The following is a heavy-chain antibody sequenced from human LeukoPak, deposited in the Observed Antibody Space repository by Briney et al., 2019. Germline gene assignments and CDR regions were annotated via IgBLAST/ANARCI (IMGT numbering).Heavy chain of an antibody. D-gene: IGHD2-8*01. Sequence: SETLSLTCAVSGGSISSNNWWGWVRQPPGKGLEWIGETYHSGSPNYNPSLKSRVTISVDKSRNHFPLNLSSVTAADTAVYYCTRSTNLEAFDIWGQGTMVTVSS. CDR2: TYHSGSP. V-gene: IGHV4-4*02. CDR1: GGSISSNNW. J-gene: IGHJ3*02. CDR3: TRSTNLEAFDI.